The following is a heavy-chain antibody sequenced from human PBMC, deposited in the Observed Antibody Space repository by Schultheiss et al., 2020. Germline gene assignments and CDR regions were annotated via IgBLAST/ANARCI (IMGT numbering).Heavy chain of an antibody. V-gene: IGHV3-33*01. CDR3: ARWWLLTRDAFDI. CDR1: GFTFSNFG. CDR2: IWYDGSNK. D-gene: IGHD3-22*01. J-gene: IGHJ3*02. Sequence: GGSLRLSCAASGFTFSNFGMHWVRQAPGKGLEWVAVIWYDGSNKYYADSVKGRFTISRDNSKNTLYLQMNSLRAEDTAVYYCARWWLLTRDAFDIWGQGTMVTVSS.